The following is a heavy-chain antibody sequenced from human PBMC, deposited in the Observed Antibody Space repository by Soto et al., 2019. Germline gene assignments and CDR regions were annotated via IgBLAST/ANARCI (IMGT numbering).Heavy chain of an antibody. V-gene: IGHV3-49*04. CDR2: IRSKAYGGTT. D-gene: IGHD2-21*02. CDR3: TRVGCGGDCYNDY. Sequence: GVLRLSCTASGFTFGDYAMSWVRQAPGKGLEWVGFIRSKAYGGTTEYAASVKGRFTISRDDSKSIAYLQMNSLKTEDTAVYYCTRVGCGGDCYNDYWGQGTLVTVSS. J-gene: IGHJ4*02. CDR1: GFTFGDYA.